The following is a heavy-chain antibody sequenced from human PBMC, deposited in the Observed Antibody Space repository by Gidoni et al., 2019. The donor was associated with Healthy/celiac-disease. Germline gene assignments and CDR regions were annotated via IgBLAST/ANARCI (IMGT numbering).Heavy chain of an antibody. CDR3: ARGGPGADSSSWSVMNWFDP. Sequence: QVQLQQWGAGLLKPSETLSLTCAVYGGSFSGYYWSWIRQPPGKGLAWIGEINHSGSTNYNPALKSRVTISVDTAKNQFSLKLSSVTAADTAVYYCARGGPGADSSSWSVMNWFDPWGQGTLVTVSS. V-gene: IGHV4-34*01. D-gene: IGHD6-13*01. J-gene: IGHJ5*02. CDR1: GGSFSGYY. CDR2: INHSGST.